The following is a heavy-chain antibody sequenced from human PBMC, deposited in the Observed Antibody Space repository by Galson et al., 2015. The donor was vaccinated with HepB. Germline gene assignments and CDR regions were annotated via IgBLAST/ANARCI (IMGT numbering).Heavy chain of an antibody. CDR2: VKQDGSEK. CDR1: GFTFSSYW. CDR3: ARDKICSGGSCYPRGMDV. D-gene: IGHD2-15*01. Sequence: SLRLSCAASGFTFSSYWMSWVRQAPGKGLEWVANVKQDGSEKYYVDSVKGRFTISRDNAKNSLYLQMNSLRAEDTAVYYCARDKICSGGSCYPRGMDVWGQGTTVTVSS. J-gene: IGHJ6*02. V-gene: IGHV3-7*03.